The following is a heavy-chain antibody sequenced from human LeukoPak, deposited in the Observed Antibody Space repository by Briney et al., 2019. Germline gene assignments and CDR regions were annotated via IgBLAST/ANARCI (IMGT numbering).Heavy chain of an antibody. Sequence: KASETLSLTCTVSGGFISSSYWSWIRQPPGKGLEWIGNVYHRGTTNSRVSTSYNPSLKSRVSMLVDTSKNHFSMMLSSVSAADTAVYYCARGIPCNSGSYPLDPWGQGTLVTVSS. D-gene: IGHD1-26*01. CDR1: GGFISSSY. CDR3: ARGIPCNSGSYPLDP. J-gene: IGHJ5*02. V-gene: IGHV4-59*01. CDR2: VYHRGTT.